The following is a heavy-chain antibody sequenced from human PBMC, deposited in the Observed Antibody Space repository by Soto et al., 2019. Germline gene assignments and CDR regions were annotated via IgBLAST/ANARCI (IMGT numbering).Heavy chain of an antibody. CDR2: IWYDGSNK. D-gene: IGHD5-12*01. CDR1: GFTFSSYG. CDR3: ARFIPGYSGYDLPPAVKTTVPYYYGMDV. Sequence: GGSLRLSCAASGFTFSSYGMHWVRQAPGKGLEWVAVIWYDGSNKYYADSVKGRFTISRDNSKNTLYLQMNSLRAEDTAVYYCARFIPGYSGYDLPPAVKTTVPYYYGMDVWGQGTTVTVSS. J-gene: IGHJ6*02. V-gene: IGHV3-33*01.